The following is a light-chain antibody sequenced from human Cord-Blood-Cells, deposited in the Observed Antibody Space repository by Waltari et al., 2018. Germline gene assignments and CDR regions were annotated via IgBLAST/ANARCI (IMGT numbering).Light chain of an antibody. CDR1: SSDVGGYNY. J-gene: IGLJ1*01. CDR2: DVS. Sequence: QSALTQPASVSGSPGQSITLSCTGTSSDVGGYNYVSWYQQHPGKAPKLMIYDVSNRPSGVSNRFSGSKSGKTASLTISGLQAEDEADYYSSSYTSSSTLYVFGTGTKVTVL. V-gene: IGLV2-14*01. CDR3: SSYTSSSTLYV.